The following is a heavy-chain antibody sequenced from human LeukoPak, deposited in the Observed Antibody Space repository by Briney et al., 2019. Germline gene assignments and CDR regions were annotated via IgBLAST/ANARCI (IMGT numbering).Heavy chain of an antibody. CDR3: ASGSSGWYGDI. Sequence: GGSLRLSCAASGFTFNNYWMHWVRQAPGKGLAWVSRINSDASTTNYVDSVKGRFTMSRDNAKNTLYLQMNSLSAEDTAVYHCASGSSGWYGDIWGQGTLVTVSS. J-gene: IGHJ4*02. CDR1: GFTFNNYW. D-gene: IGHD6-19*01. CDR2: INSDASTT. V-gene: IGHV3-74*01.